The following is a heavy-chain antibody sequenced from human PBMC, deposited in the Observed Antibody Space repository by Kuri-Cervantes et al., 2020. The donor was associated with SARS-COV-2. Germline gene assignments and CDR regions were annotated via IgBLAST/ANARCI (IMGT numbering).Heavy chain of an antibody. Sequence: SETLSLTCTVSGGSISGYYWSWIRQPAGKGLEWIGRIYTSGSTNYNPSLKSRVTMSVDTSKNQFSLKLSSVTAADTAVYYCARHLSVLRFLEWATNWFDPWGQGTLVTVSS. CDR3: ARHLSVLRFLEWATNWFDP. V-gene: IGHV4-4*07. D-gene: IGHD3-3*01. J-gene: IGHJ5*02. CDR2: IYTSGST. CDR1: GGSISGYY.